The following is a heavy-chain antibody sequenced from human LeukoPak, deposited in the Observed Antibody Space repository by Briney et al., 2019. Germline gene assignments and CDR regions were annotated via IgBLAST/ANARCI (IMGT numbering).Heavy chain of an antibody. V-gene: IGHV3-23*01. CDR1: GVSFSSYA. CDR2: ITGSGDST. D-gene: IGHD6-19*01. Sequence: PGGSLRLSCAVSGVSFSSYAVGWVRQTPGKGLQSVSTITGSGDSTFYADSVNGRFTVSRDNSKNTLYLQMSSLRADDTALYYCAFGPHQQWLLADYWGQGTLVTVSS. CDR3: AFGPHQQWLLADY. J-gene: IGHJ4*02.